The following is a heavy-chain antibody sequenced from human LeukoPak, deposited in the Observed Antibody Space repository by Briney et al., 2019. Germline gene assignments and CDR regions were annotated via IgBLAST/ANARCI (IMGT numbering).Heavy chain of an antibody. D-gene: IGHD6-13*01. V-gene: IGHV1-69*04. CDR3: ASIKTGYSSSWTFDY. CDR2: SIPILGIA. Sequence: GSSVTVSCKASGGTFSSYAISWVRQAPGQGLEWMGRSIPILGIANYAQKFQGRVTITADKSTSTDYMELSSLRSEDTAVYYCASIKTGYSSSWTFDYWGQGTLVTVSS. J-gene: IGHJ4*02. CDR1: GGTFSSYA.